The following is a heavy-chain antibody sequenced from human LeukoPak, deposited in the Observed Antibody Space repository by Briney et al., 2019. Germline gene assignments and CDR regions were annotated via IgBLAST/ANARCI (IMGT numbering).Heavy chain of an antibody. V-gene: IGHV4-59*01. CDR1: GGSISSYY. D-gene: IGHD3-22*01. J-gene: IGHJ4*02. Sequence: SETLSLTCTVSGGSISSYYWSWIRQPPGKGLEWIGYIYYSGSTNYNPSLKSRVTISVDTSKNQFSLKLSSVTAADTAVYYCARESNYYDSSGRSAPFDYWGQGTLVTVSS. CDR3: ARESNYYDSSGRSAPFDY. CDR2: IYYSGST.